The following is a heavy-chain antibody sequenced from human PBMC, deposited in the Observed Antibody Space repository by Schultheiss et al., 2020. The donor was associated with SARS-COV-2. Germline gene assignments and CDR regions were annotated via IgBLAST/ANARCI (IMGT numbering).Heavy chain of an antibody. Sequence: LSLTCTVSGGSISSYYWSWIRQAPGKGLEWVGRCRNKANSYTTEYAASVKGRFTISRDDSKNSLYLQMNSLRAEDTAVYYCAKVPYCSSTSCYRYFDLWGRGTLVTVSS. D-gene: IGHD2-2*02. J-gene: IGHJ2*01. CDR1: GGSISSYY. V-gene: IGHV3-72*01. CDR2: CRNKANSYTT. CDR3: AKVPYCSSTSCYRYFDL.